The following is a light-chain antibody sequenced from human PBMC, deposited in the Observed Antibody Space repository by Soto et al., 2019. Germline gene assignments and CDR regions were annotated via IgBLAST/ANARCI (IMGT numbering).Light chain of an antibody. CDR1: QSVSSY. CDR2: DAS. Sequence: EIVLTQSPGTLSLSPGERATLSCRASQSVSSYLAWYQQKPGQAPRLLIYDASNRATGIPARFSGSRSGPEFTLTINSLQSEDFAIYYCQPYNNWPLTVGGGTKVDIK. J-gene: IGKJ4*01. CDR3: QPYNNWPLT. V-gene: IGKV3D-15*01.